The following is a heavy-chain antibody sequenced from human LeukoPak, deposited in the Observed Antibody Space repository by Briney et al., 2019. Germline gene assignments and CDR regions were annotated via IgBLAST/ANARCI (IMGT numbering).Heavy chain of an antibody. CDR2: IYYSGST. CDR1: GGSISSGDYY. Sequence: SETLSLTCTVSGGSISSGDYYWSWIRQPPGKGLEWIVYIYYSGSTYYNPSLKSRVTISVDTSKNRFSLKLSSVTAADTAVYFCATHNSGYDSGNDAFDIWGQGTMVTVSS. CDR3: ATHNSGYDSGNDAFDI. V-gene: IGHV4-30-4*08. D-gene: IGHD3-22*01. J-gene: IGHJ3*02.